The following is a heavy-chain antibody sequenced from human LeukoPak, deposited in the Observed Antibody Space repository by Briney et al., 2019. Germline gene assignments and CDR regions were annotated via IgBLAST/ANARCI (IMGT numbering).Heavy chain of an antibody. V-gene: IGHV3-33*01. Sequence: GGSLRLSCAASGFTFSSYGMHWVRQAPGKGLEWVAVIWSDASNTYYADSVKGRFTISRDNSKNTLYLEMNSLRAEDTAVYYCARTYNIRYFDTWGQGTLDTVSS. J-gene: IGHJ4*02. CDR1: GFTFSSYG. D-gene: IGHD3-9*01. CDR2: IWSDASNT. CDR3: ARTYNIRYFDT.